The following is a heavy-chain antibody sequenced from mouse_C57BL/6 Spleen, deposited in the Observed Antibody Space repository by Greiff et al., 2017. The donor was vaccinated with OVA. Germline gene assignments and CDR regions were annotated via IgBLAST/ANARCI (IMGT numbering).Heavy chain of an antibody. CDR3: ARHEGSYSNYFYYAMDY. V-gene: IGHV1-62-2*01. CDR2: FYPGSGSI. Sequence: QVQLQQSGAELVKPGASVKLSCKASGYTFTEYTIHWVKQRSGQGLEWIGWFYPGSGSIKYNEKFKDKATLTADKSSSTVYMELSRLTSEDSAVYFCARHEGSYSNYFYYAMDYWGQGTSVTVSS. CDR1: GYTFTEYT. D-gene: IGHD2-5*01. J-gene: IGHJ4*01.